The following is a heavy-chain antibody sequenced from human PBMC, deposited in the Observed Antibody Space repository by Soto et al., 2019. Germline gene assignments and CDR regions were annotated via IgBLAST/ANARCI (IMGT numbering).Heavy chain of an antibody. Sequence: GGSLRLSCAPSGFTFSNYAMHWVRQAPGKGLEWVAVISYDGSNKYYADSVKGRFTISRDNSKNTLYLQMNSLRAEDTAVYYCARDKRDLRFLEWSYYFDYWGQGTLVNVSS. CDR2: ISYDGSNK. CDR1: GFTFSNYA. D-gene: IGHD3-3*01. V-gene: IGHV3-30-3*01. J-gene: IGHJ4*02. CDR3: ARDKRDLRFLEWSYYFDY.